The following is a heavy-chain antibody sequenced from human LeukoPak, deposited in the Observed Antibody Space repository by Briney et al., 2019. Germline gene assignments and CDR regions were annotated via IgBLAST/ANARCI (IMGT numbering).Heavy chain of an antibody. D-gene: IGHD3-22*01. CDR3: TSGSYDYYDTSDFSFGGF. CDR2: IKSKPDGGTT. CDR1: GFALTNAW. Sequence: GGSLTLSCAPSGFALTNAWMNWIRPAPGKGVEWVGRIKSKPDGGTTTSAAPVRGRFTISRDGSKNMLYLQMISLKTADKATYYCTSGSYDYYDTSDFSFGGFWGQGTLVTVSS. V-gene: IGHV3-15*01. J-gene: IGHJ4*02.